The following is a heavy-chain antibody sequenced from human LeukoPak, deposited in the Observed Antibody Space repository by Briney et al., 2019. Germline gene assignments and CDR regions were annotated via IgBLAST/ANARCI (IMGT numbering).Heavy chain of an antibody. CDR2: IYSSGST. Sequence: PSQTLSLTCTVSGGSITLGDYYWTWICQPPGKGLEWIGYIYSSGSTYYSPSLKSRIAMSLDTSRNRFSLRLRSVTAADTAVYYCARAPGAFDVWGQGTMVTVSS. CDR1: GGSITLGDYY. J-gene: IGHJ3*01. D-gene: IGHD7-27*01. CDR3: ARAPGAFDV. V-gene: IGHV4-30-4*08.